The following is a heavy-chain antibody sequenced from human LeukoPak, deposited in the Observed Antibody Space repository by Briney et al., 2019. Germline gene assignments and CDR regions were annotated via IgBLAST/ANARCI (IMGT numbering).Heavy chain of an antibody. Sequence: ASVKVSCKASGGTFSSYAISWVRQAPGQGLEWMGGIIPIFGTANYAQKFQGRVTITTDESTSTAYMELSSLRSEDTAVYYCARGRSLGYCSSTSCYTDAFDIWGQGTMVTVSS. CDR1: GGTFSSYA. CDR3: ARGRSLGYCSSTSCYTDAFDI. CDR2: IIPIFGTA. V-gene: IGHV1-69*05. J-gene: IGHJ3*02. D-gene: IGHD2-2*02.